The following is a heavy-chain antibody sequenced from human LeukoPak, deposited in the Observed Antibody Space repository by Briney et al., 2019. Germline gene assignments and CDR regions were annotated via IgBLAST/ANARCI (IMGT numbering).Heavy chain of an antibody. J-gene: IGHJ4*02. CDR1: GYSFTSYW. CDR2: IYPGDSDT. D-gene: IGHD3-3*01. CDR3: ARHLRFGETTGFEY. V-gene: IGHV5-51*01. Sequence: GESLKISCKGSGYSFTSYWIGCVRQMPGKGLEWVGIIYPGDSDTRYSPSFQGQVTISADKSINTAYLQWSSLKASDTAIYYCARHLRFGETTGFEYWGQGTLVTVSS.